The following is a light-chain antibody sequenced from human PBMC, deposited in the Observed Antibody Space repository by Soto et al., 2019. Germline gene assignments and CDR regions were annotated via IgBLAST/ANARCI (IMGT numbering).Light chain of an antibody. CDR1: QSVSTF. CDR3: QQRGDWPPLT. V-gene: IGKV3-11*01. CDR2: NAS. Sequence: EIVLTQSPATLSLSPGERAILSCRASQSVSTFLAWFQQKPGQPPRLLIYNASNRTTGIPARFSGSGFGTDFTLTISSLEPEDFAVYYCQQRGDWPPLTFGQGTRLEIK. J-gene: IGKJ5*01.